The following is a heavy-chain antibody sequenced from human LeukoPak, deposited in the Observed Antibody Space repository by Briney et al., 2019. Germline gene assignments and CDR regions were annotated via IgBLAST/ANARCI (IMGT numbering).Heavy chain of an antibody. CDR1: GGSISSSSYY. D-gene: IGHD3-3*01. V-gene: IGHV4-39*07. CDR2: IYYSGST. J-gene: IGHJ5*02. Sequence: SETLSLTCTVSGGSISSSSYYWGWIRQPPGKGLEWIGSIYYSGSTYYNPSLKSRVTISVDTSKNQFSLKLSSVTAADTAVYYCARAGLRFLEWSQHNWFDPWGQGTLVTVSS. CDR3: ARAGLRFLEWSQHNWFDP.